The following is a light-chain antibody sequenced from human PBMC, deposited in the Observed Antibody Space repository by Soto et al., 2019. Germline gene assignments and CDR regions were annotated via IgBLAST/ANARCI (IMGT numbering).Light chain of an antibody. J-gene: IGLJ3*02. CDR1: SSNIGNNY. V-gene: IGLV1-51*02. Sequence: QSVLTQPPSVSAAPGQKVTIYCSGSSSNIGNNYVSWYQQLPGTAPKLLIYENNKRPSGIPDRFSGSKSGTSATLGITGLQTGDEADYYCGTWDSSLSGGVFGGGTKVTVL. CDR2: ENN. CDR3: GTWDSSLSGGV.